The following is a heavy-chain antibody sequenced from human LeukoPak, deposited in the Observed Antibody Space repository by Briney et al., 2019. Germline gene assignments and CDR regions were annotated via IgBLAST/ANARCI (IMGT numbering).Heavy chain of an antibody. D-gene: IGHD6-19*01. V-gene: IGHV1-18*01. CDR3: ARVHPTVRYSSGWYVDY. CDR1: GGTFSSYA. J-gene: IGHJ4*02. CDR2: ISAYNGNT. Sequence: GASVKVSCKASGGTFSSYAISWVRQAPGQGLEWMGWISAYNGNTNYAQKLQGRVTMTTDTSTSTAYMELRSLRSDDTAVYYCARVHPTVRYSSGWYVDYWGQGTLVTVSS.